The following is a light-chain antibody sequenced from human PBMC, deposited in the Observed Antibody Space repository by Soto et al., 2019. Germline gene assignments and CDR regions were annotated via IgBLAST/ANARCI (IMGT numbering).Light chain of an antibody. CDR1: SSDVGSYTL. Sequence: QSVLTQPASVSGSPGQSITISCTGTSSDVGSYTLVSWYQQHPGKAPKLMIYEGSRRPSGVSTRFSGSKAGNTASLTIAGLQAEEEADYYCCSYAGNSSLVFGEGPRLAVL. J-gene: IGLJ2*01. CDR3: CSYAGNSSLV. V-gene: IGLV2-23*01. CDR2: EGS.